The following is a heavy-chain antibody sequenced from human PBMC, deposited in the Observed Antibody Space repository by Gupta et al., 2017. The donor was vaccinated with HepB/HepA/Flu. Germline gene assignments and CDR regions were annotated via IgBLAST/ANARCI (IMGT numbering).Heavy chain of an antibody. CDR2: VWASGDKK. D-gene: IGHD1-1*01. CDR1: GFTLRSHG. V-gene: IGHV3-33*01. J-gene: IGHJ2*01. CDR3: TRDADGSALHWFFDL. Sequence: QVQLVESEGGVVQPGRSLRISCAASGFTLRSHGMHWVRQAPGKGLEWVADVWASGDKKYYADSVKGRFTISRDTSENTVYLQMNMLRDEDTAIYYCTRDADGSALHWFFDLWGRGTLVTVTS.